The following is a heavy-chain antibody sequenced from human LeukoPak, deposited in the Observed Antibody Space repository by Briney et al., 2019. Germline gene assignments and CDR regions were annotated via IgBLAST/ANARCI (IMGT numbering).Heavy chain of an antibody. CDR3: AREVAGDVDTALYYFDY. D-gene: IGHD5-18*01. CDR1: GYTFTSYG. CDR2: ISTYNGNT. Sequence: ASVKVSCKASGYTFTSYGISWVRQAPGQGLEWMGWISTYNGNTNYAQKLQGRVTMTTDTSTSTAYTELRSLRSDDTAVYYCAREVAGDVDTALYYFDYWGQGTLVTVSS. J-gene: IGHJ4*02. V-gene: IGHV1-18*01.